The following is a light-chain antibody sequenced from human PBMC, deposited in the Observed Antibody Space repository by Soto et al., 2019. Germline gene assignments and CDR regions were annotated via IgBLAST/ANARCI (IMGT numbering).Light chain of an antibody. Sequence: DIQLTQSPSFLSASIGDSVTISCRATQAMSTYLAWYQQKPGKAPKLLIYSASTLQSGVPSRFSGSGSGTWFTLTISSLQPEDFATYYCQQLKSYPLTFGGGTKVESK. J-gene: IGKJ4*02. V-gene: IGKV1-9*01. CDR2: SAS. CDR1: QAMSTY. CDR3: QQLKSYPLT.